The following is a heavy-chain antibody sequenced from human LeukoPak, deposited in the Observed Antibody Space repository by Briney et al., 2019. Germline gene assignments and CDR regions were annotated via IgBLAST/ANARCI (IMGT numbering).Heavy chain of an antibody. CDR1: GXTFSTYD. V-gene: IGHV3-48*02. Sequence: PGGSLRLSCAASGXTFSTYDVNWVRQAPRKGLEGVFHDSTTGTTVYYADAVKGRFTISRDNSKNTVYLQMNSLREEDTAVYYCARDLGMGASDIWGQGTMVSVSS. J-gene: IGHJ3*02. CDR2: DSTTGTTV. D-gene: IGHD6-13*01. CDR3: ARDLGMGASDI.